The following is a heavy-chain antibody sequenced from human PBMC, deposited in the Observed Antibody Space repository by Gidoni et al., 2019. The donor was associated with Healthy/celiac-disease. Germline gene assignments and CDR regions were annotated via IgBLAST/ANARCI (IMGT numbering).Heavy chain of an antibody. D-gene: IGHD3-3*01. Sequence: EVQLVESGGGLVQPGGSLRLSFAASGFTFSSYWMHWVRHAPGKGLVWVSRINSDGSSTSYADSVKGRFTISRDNAKNTLYLQMNSLRAEDTAVYYCARPTIFGVVINDWGQGTLVTVSS. J-gene: IGHJ4*02. CDR1: GFTFSSYW. CDR3: ARPTIFGVVIND. CDR2: INSDGSST. V-gene: IGHV3-74*01.